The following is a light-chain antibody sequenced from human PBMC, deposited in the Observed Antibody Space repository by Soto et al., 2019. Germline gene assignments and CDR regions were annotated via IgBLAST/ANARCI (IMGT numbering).Light chain of an antibody. CDR1: QSISSW. CDR2: DAS. V-gene: IGKV1-5*01. Sequence: LSASVGDRVTITCRASQSISSWLAWYQQKPGKAPKLLIYDASSLESGVPSRFSGSGSGTEFTLTISSLQPDDFATYYSQQYTSYRCTFCEGTKVDIK. J-gene: IGKJ1*01. CDR3: QQYTSYRCT.